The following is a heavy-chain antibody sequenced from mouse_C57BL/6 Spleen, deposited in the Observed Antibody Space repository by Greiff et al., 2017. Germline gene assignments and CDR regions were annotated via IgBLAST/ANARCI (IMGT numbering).Heavy chain of an antibody. Sequence: ESGPELVKPGASVKISCKASGYSFTDYNMNWVKQSNGQSLEWIGVINPNYGTTSYNQKFKGKATLTVDQSSSTAYMQLNSLTSEDSAVYYCARFYYYGSSYGYFDVWGTGTTVTVSS. J-gene: IGHJ1*03. D-gene: IGHD1-1*01. CDR3: ARFYYYGSSYGYFDV. CDR2: INPNYGTT. CDR1: GYSFTDYN. V-gene: IGHV1-39*01.